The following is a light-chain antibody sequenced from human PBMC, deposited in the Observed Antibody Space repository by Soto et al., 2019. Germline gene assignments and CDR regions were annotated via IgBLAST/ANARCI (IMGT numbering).Light chain of an antibody. J-gene: IGKJ3*01. CDR1: QSVSSSY. V-gene: IGKV3-20*01. CDR3: QQYSSSPPLFT. Sequence: EIVLTQSPGTLSLSPGERATLSCRASQSVSSSYLAWYQQKPGQAPRLLIYGTSSRATGIPARFSGSGSGTDFTLTISRLEPEDFAVYYCQQYSSSPPLFTFGPGTKVDIK. CDR2: GTS.